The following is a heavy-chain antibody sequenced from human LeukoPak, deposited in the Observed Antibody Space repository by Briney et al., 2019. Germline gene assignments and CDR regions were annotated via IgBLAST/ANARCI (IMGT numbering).Heavy chain of an antibody. CDR1: GFTFSSYS. J-gene: IGHJ4*02. Sequence: GGSLRLSCAASGFTFSSYSMSWVRQAPGQGLEWVSSISGSGGIIGYADSVKGRFTISRDNSKNTLFLQMNSLRAEDTSVYYCAKNPRLEGWIYFDSWGQGILVTVSS. D-gene: IGHD1-1*01. CDR3: AKNPRLEGWIYFDS. CDR2: ISGSGGII. V-gene: IGHV3-23*01.